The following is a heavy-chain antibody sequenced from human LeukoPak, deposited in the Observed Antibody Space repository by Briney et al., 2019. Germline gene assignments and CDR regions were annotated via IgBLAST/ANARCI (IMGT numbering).Heavy chain of an antibody. J-gene: IGHJ4*02. CDR2: FYTSENT. CDR1: GGSITSGTYY. CDR3: ARDSAGITAAGLF. Sequence: SQTLSLTCTVSGGSITSGTYYWSWIRQPAGKGLEWIGRFYTSENTNYNPSLKSRVTLSLDASRNQFSLKLSSVTAADTAIYYRARDSAGITAAGLFWGQGTLVTVSS. V-gene: IGHV4-61*02. D-gene: IGHD6-13*01.